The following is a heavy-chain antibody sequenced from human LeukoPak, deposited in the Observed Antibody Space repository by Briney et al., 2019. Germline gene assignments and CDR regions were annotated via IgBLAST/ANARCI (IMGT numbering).Heavy chain of an antibody. Sequence: GGSLRLSCAASGFTFSSYAMHWVRQAPGKGLEWVAVISYDGSNKYYADSVKGRFTISRDNSKNTLYLQMNSLRAEDTAVYYCARDLIVGTTNFDYWGQGTLVTVSS. D-gene: IGHD1-26*01. CDR1: GFTFSSYA. CDR3: ARDLIVGTTNFDY. CDR2: ISYDGSNK. J-gene: IGHJ4*02. V-gene: IGHV3-30-3*01.